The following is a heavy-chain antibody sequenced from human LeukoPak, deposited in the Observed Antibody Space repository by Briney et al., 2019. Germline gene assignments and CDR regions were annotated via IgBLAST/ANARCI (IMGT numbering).Heavy chain of an antibody. V-gene: IGHV3-21*01. CDR2: ISISRSYI. J-gene: IGHJ4*02. CDR1: GFTFSAYT. D-gene: IGHD3-22*01. Sequence: GGCLRLSCAVSGFTFSAYTMSGVTDAPGRGLGWVSSISISRSYIHYTDSPRGGFTISRDNAKNSLYLQMNSLRAEDTAVDYCAREGDYYDSSGYYYPYYFDYGGQGTLVTVSS. CDR3: AREGDYYDSSGYYYPYYFDY.